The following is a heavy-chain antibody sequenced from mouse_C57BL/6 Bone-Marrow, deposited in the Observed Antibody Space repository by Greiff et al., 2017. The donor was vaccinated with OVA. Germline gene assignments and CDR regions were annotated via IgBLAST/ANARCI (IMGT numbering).Heavy chain of an antibody. V-gene: IGHV5-17*01. J-gene: IGHJ2*01. D-gene: IGHD4-1*01. CDR1: GFTFSDYG. CDR2: ISSGSSTI. Sequence: EVKLMESGRGLVKPGGSLKLSCAASGFTFSDYGMHWVRQAPEKGLEWVAYISSGSSTIYYADTVKGRFTISRDNAKNTLFLQMTSLRSEDTAMYYCARLGFDYWGQGTTLTVSS. CDR3: ARLGFDY.